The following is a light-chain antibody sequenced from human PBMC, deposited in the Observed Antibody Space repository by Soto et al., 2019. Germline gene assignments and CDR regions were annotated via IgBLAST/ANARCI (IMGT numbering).Light chain of an antibody. CDR2: GAS. CDR3: QQYDNWPQT. V-gene: IGKV3D-15*01. J-gene: IGKJ1*01. CDR1: QSVSSN. Sequence: IGMKQSPATLSVSPGERATLSCRASQSVSSNLAWYQQKPVQAPRLLIYGASSRATGIPDRFSGTGSGTDFTLTVSSLQSEDFAVYYCQQYDNWPQTFGQGTKVDIK.